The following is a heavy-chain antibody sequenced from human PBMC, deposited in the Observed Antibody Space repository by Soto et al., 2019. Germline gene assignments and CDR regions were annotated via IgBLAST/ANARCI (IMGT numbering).Heavy chain of an antibody. V-gene: IGHV3-30*18. CDR2: ISYDGSTK. Sequence: QVQLVESGGGVVQPGRSLRLSCAASGFTFSDYGMHWVRQAPGKGLEWVAVISYDGSTKYYADSVKGRFTIFRDNSKNTLYLQMNSLRAEDTAVYYCAKVLSLIAAAVFSPLHYWGQGTLVTVSS. CDR1: GFTFSDYG. J-gene: IGHJ4*02. CDR3: AKVLSLIAAAVFSPLHY. D-gene: IGHD6-13*01.